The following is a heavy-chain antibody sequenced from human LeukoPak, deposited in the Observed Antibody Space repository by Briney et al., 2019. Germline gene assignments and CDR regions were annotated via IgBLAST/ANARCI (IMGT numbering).Heavy chain of an antibody. CDR3: ARGSPPRRNYDSRGYYSYYFDY. CDR2: ISAYNGNT. CDR1: GYTFTSYG. D-gene: IGHD3-22*01. J-gene: IGHJ4*02. V-gene: IGHV1-18*01. Sequence: VKVSCKASGYTFTSYGISWVRQAPGQGLEWMGWISAYNGNTHYAQKLQGRVTMTTDTSTSTVYMELRSLRSDDTAVYYCARGSPPRRNYDSRGYYSYYFDYWGQGTLDTVSS.